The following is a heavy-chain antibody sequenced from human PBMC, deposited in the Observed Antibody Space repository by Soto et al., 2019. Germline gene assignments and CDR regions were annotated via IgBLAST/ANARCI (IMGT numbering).Heavy chain of an antibody. Sequence: EVQLVESGGGVVKPGGSLRLSCEASGFAFSNFAMNWVRHAPGKGLEWVSSISGGSDFIYYTDSVKGRFTISRDNAKNELYLQMPGLGGDDPAVYYWARDMLSGANCYAYWGQGPLITVDS. CDR1: GFAFSNFA. CDR3: ARDMLSGANCYAY. D-gene: IGHD6-19*01. J-gene: IGHJ4*02. CDR2: ISGGSDFI. V-gene: IGHV3-21*01.